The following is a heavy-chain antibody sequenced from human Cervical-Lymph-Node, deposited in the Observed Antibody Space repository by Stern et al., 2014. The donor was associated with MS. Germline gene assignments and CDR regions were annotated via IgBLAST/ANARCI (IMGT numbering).Heavy chain of an antibody. V-gene: IGHV4-31*03. CDR3: ARELSGMYGMDV. D-gene: IGHD1-1*01. J-gene: IGHJ6*02. CDR2: IYYSGAT. Sequence: QLQLQESGPGLVKPSQTLSLTCTVSGGSINNGDYYWSWVRQHPGKGLEWLGYIYYSGATYYNPSLKGRLTLSVDTSKRHFSLKLTSVTAADTAVYYCARELSGMYGMDVWGQGTTVTVSS. CDR1: GGSINNGDYY.